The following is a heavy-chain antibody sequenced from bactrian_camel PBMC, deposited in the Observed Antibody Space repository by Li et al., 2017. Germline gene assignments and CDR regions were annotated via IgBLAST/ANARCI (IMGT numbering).Heavy chain of an antibody. Sequence: VQLVESGGGSVQAGGSLRLSCAASGLNGRRTCMMGWLRQAPGKEREGVAALYAGFGITYYSNSVEGRFTISQHSANTVYLQMDSLEPEDTGMYFCAAKATDCSQWNAYNYFGQGTQVTVS. V-gene: IGHV3S40*01. CDR2: LYAGFGIT. CDR3: AAKATDCSQWNAYNY. D-gene: IGHD3*01. J-gene: IGHJ4*01. CDR1: GLNGRRTC.